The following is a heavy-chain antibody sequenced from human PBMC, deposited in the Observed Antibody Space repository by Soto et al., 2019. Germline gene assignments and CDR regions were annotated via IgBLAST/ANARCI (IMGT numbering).Heavy chain of an antibody. J-gene: IGHJ6*02. Sequence: QVQLVESGGGLVKPGGSLRLSCAASGFTFSDYYMSWIRPAPGKGLGWVSYISSSSRYTNYADSVKGRFTISIDNAKNSLYLQMNSLRAEDTAVYYGARGSDRRAYGLDVWGQGTTVTVSS. CDR1: GFTFSDYY. V-gene: IGHV3-11*05. CDR2: ISSSSRYT. CDR3: ARGSDRRAYGLDV.